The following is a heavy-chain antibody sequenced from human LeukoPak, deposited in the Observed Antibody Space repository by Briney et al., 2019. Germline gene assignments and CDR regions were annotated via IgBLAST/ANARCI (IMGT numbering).Heavy chain of an antibody. CDR3: ARGDYDFWSGYPYYYYYMDV. CDR2: INSDGSST. J-gene: IGHJ6*03. D-gene: IGHD3-3*01. CDR1: GFTFSSYW. Sequence: GGSLRLSCAASGFTFSSYWVHWVRQAPGKGLVWVSRINSDGSSTSYADSVKGRFTISRDNAKNTLYLQMNSLRAEDTAVYYCARGDYDFWSGYPYYYYYMDVWGKGTTVTVSS. V-gene: IGHV3-74*01.